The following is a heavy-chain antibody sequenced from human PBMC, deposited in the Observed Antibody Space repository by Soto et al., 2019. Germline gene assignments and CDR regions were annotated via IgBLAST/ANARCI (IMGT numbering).Heavy chain of an antibody. V-gene: IGHV4-34*01. CDR2: INHSGST. D-gene: IGHD2-21*01. CDR1: GGSFSGYY. CDR3: ARKGEYFDY. J-gene: IGHJ4*02. Sequence: SETLSLTCAVYGGSFSGYYWSWIRQPPGKGLEWIGEINHSGSTNYNPSLKSRVTISVDTSKNQYSLKLSFVTAADTAVYYCARKGEYFDYWGQGTLVTVSS.